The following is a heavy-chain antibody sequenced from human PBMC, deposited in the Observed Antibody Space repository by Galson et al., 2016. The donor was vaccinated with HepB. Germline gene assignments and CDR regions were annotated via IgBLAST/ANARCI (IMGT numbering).Heavy chain of an antibody. CDR1: GFIFSRSW. Sequence: LRLSCAASGFIFSRSWMHWVRQAPGKGLAWVSRINLDGSVTSHADFGKGRFTTSRDNAKDTVYLQINSLRVEDTGVYYCARDAGGSVARPFDYWGRGILVTVSS. V-gene: IGHV3-74*01. CDR3: ARDAGGSVARPFDY. J-gene: IGHJ4*02. CDR2: INLDGSVT. D-gene: IGHD2-15*01.